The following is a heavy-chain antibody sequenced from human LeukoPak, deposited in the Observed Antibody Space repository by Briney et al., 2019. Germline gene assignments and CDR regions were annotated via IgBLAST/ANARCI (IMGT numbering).Heavy chain of an antibody. Sequence: SVKVSCKASGGTFSSYTISWVRQAPGQGLEWMGRIIPILGIANYAQKFQGRVTITADKSTSTAYMELSSLRSEDTAVCYCASRLGYCSSTSCYPDDAFDIWGQGTMVTVSS. D-gene: IGHD2-2*01. CDR3: ASRLGYCSSTSCYPDDAFDI. J-gene: IGHJ3*02. CDR1: GGTFSSYT. CDR2: IIPILGIA. V-gene: IGHV1-69*02.